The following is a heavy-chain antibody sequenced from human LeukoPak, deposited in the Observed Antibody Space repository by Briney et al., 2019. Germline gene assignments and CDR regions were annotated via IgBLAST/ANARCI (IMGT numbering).Heavy chain of an antibody. J-gene: IGHJ4*02. CDR1: GGTFSSYA. D-gene: IGHD6-13*01. CDR2: IIPILGIA. Sequence: GASVKVSCKASGGTFSSYAISWVRQAPGQGLEWMGRIIPILGIANYAQKFQGRVTITADKSTSTAYMELSSLRSEDTAVYYCAREFGYSSSWPTHFDYWGQGTLSPSPQ. CDR3: AREFGYSSSWPTHFDY. V-gene: IGHV1-69*04.